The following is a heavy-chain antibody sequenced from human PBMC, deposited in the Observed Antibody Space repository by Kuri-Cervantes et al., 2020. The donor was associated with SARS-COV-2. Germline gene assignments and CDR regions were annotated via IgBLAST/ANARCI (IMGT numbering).Heavy chain of an antibody. J-gene: IGHJ4*02. Sequence: SETLSLTCTVSGGSISSYYWSWIRQPPGKGLEWIGYIYYSGSTNYNPYLKSRVTISVDTSKNQFSLKLSPVTAADTAVYYCAGRRRSWDILTGYYPFDYWGQGTLVTVSS. CDR1: GGSISSYY. D-gene: IGHD3-9*01. CDR3: AGRRRSWDILTGYYPFDY. V-gene: IGHV4-59*01. CDR2: IYYSGST.